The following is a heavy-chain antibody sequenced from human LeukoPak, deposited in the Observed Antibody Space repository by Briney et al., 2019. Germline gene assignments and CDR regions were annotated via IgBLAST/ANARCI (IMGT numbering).Heavy chain of an antibody. D-gene: IGHD1-26*01. J-gene: IGHJ4*02. CDR2: IYSGGST. V-gene: IGHV3-66*01. CDR1: GFTVTSSY. Sequence: GGSLRLSCAASGFTVTSSYMSWVRRAPGKGLEWVSIIYSGGSTYYADSVKGRFTISRDNSKNTLYLQMNSLRAEDTAVYYCAYSGSYYTFDYWGQGTLVTVSS. CDR3: AYSGSYYTFDY.